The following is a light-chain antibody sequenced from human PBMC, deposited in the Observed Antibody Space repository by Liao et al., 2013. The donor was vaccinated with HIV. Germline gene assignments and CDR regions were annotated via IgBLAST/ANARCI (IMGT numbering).Light chain of an antibody. CDR2: YDS. CDR3: QVWDSSSDHWG. V-gene: IGLV3-21*04. Sequence: SYELTQPPSVSVAPGKTARIICGGNNIGTKNVHWYQLKPGQAPVLVIYYDSDRPSGIPARFSGSNSGNTATLTISRVEAGDEADYFCQVWDSSSDHWGFGGGTKLTVL. J-gene: IGLJ3*02. CDR1: NIGTKN.